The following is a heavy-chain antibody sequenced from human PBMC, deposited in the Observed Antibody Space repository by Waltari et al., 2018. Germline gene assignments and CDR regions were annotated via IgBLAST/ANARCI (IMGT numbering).Heavy chain of an antibody. CDR1: GGSIISGNYY. CDR3: ANEGTRYSDS. Sequence: QLQLQESGPGLVKPSETLSLTCTVSGGSIISGNYYWGWIRQPPGKGLEWIGTIYYSGTTYYNPSLKSRVTISLDTSKNQFSLKVTSVTAADTAVYYCANEGTRYSDSWGQGTLVTVSS. D-gene: IGHD1-1*01. V-gene: IGHV4-39*07. J-gene: IGHJ4*02. CDR2: IYYSGTT.